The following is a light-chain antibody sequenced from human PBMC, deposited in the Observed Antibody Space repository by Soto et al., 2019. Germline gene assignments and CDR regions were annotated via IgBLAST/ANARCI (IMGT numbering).Light chain of an antibody. CDR2: GAS. CDR3: QQYVSSIT. CDR1: QSLTSSY. J-gene: IGKJ5*01. V-gene: IGKV3-20*01. Sequence: SPGERATLSCRTSQSLTSSYLAWYQQRPGQAPRLLIYGASSRATGIPDRFSGSGSGTDFTLTISILEPEDFAVYYCQQYVSSITFGQGTRLEIK.